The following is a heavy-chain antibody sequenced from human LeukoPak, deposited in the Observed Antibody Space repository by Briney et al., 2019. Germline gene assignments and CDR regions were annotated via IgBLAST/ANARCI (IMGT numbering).Heavy chain of an antibody. CDR2: ISGDGIST. D-gene: IGHD6-19*01. CDR3: AKDVRHGIAVGGGEFNWFDP. Sequence: WGSLRLSCAASGFTFDDYAMHWVRQAPGKGLEWVSLISGDGISTYYADSVKGRFTVSRDNSKSSLYLQMTSLRTEDTALYFCAKDVRHGIAVGGGEFNWFDPWGQGTLVTVSS. V-gene: IGHV3-43*02. J-gene: IGHJ5*02. CDR1: GFTFDDYA.